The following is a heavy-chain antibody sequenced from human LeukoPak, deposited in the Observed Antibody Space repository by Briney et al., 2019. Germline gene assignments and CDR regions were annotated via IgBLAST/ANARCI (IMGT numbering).Heavy chain of an antibody. Sequence: PGGSLRLSCAASGFTFSSYAMSWVRQAPGKGLEWVSAISGSGGSTYYADSVKGRFTISRDNSKNTLYLQMNSLRAEDTAVYYCAKDPTAGIAARLSDYWGQGTLVTVSS. CDR3: AKDPTAGIAARLSDY. V-gene: IGHV3-23*01. CDR2: ISGSGGST. J-gene: IGHJ4*02. CDR1: GFTFSSYA. D-gene: IGHD6-6*01.